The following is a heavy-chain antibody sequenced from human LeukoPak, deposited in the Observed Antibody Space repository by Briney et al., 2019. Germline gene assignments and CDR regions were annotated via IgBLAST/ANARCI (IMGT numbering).Heavy chain of an antibody. CDR2: INPNSGGT. V-gene: IGHV1-2*02. CDR3: ARARGRWFGVPGAY. CDR1: GYTFTCYY. J-gene: IGHJ4*02. D-gene: IGHD3-10*01. Sequence: GASVKVSCKASGYTFTCYYMHWVRQAPGQGLEWMGWINPNSGGTNYAQKFQGRVTMTRDTSTSPAYMELSRLRADDTAVYYCARARGRWFGVPGAYWGQGTVVTVSS.